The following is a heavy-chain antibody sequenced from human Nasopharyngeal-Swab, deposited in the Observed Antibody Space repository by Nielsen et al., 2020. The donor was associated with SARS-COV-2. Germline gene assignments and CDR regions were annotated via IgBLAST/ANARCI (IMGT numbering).Heavy chain of an antibody. Sequence: GESLKISCAASGFTFSTYWMDWVRQPPGKGLVWVSRIKSDGSSRSYADSVKGRFTISRDNAKNTLYLQMNSLRAEDTAVYYCARGPDLYYYYGMDVWGQGTTVTVSS. CDR3: ARGPDLYYYYGMDV. CDR1: GFTFSTYW. J-gene: IGHJ6*02. CDR2: IKSDGSSR. V-gene: IGHV3-74*01. D-gene: IGHD2-2*01.